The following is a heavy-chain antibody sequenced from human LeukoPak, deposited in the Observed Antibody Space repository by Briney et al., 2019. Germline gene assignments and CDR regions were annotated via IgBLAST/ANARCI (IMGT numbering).Heavy chain of an antibody. CDR3: AKAPDYIVFSTFDP. D-gene: IGHD4-11*01. J-gene: IGHJ5*02. CDR2: ISGSGGST. CDR1: GFTYSSYA. V-gene: IGHV3-23*01. Sequence: GGSLRLXCAASGFTYSSYAMRWVRQAPGKGLEWVSAISGSGGSTYYADSVKGRFTISRDNSKNTLYLRMNSLRAEDTAVYYCAKAPDYIVFSTFDPWGQGTLVAVSS.